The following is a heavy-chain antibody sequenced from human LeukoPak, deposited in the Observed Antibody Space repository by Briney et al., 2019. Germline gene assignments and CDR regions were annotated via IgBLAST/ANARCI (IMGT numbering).Heavy chain of an antibody. CDR1: GFTFTTYG. CDR3: ARDFESGHSQNY. CDR2: INQDGSER. Sequence: GGSLRLSCAASGFTFTTYGMVWVRQAPGKGLEWVAHINQDGSERNYVDSVKGRFTISRDNAKNSLFLQMNSLRVEDTAVYYCARDFESGHSQNYWGQGTLVTVSS. D-gene: IGHD3-9*01. J-gene: IGHJ4*02. V-gene: IGHV3-7*01.